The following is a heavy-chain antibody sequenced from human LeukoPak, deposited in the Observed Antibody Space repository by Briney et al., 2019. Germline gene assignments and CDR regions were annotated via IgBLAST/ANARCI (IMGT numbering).Heavy chain of an antibody. CDR2: INHSGST. V-gene: IGHV4-34*01. J-gene: IGHJ4*02. Sequence: PAETVSLTCAGYGGFFRGYYRRWLRQPPGKGLAGIGEINHSGSTNYNPSLKSRVPISVDTSKNQFSLNLSSVTAADTAVYYCARTPYLITIFGVVIDGAFDYWGQGTLVTVSS. D-gene: IGHD3-3*01. CDR1: GGFFRGYY. CDR3: ARTPYLITIFGVVIDGAFDY.